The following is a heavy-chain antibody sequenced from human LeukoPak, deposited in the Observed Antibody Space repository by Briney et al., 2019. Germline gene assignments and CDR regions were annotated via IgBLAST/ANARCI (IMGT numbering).Heavy chain of an antibody. J-gene: IGHJ1*01. CDR1: GFSLSTSGVG. Sequence: SGPTLVNPTQTLTLTCTFSGFSLSTSGVGVGWIRQPPGKALEWLALIYWNDDNRYSPSLKSRLTITKDTSKNQVVLTMTNMDPVDTATYYCAHRPGYCSSTSCSKSLGYFQHWGQGTLVTVSS. V-gene: IGHV2-5*01. CDR3: AHRPGYCSSTSCSKSLGYFQH. D-gene: IGHD2-2*01. CDR2: IYWNDDN.